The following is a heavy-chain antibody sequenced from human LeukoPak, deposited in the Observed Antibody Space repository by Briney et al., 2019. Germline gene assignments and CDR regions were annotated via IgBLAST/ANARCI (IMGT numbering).Heavy chain of an antibody. Sequence: GGSLRLSCAASGFTFSSYAMSWVRQAPGKGLEWVSAISGSGGSTYYADSVKGRFTISRDNSKNTLYLQMNSLRAEDTAVYYCAKGFYTAMFLFDNFDMRGQGTMVTVSS. CDR2: ISGSGGST. D-gene: IGHD5-18*01. V-gene: IGHV3-23*01. CDR3: AKGFYTAMFLFDNFDM. CDR1: GFTFSSYA. J-gene: IGHJ3*02.